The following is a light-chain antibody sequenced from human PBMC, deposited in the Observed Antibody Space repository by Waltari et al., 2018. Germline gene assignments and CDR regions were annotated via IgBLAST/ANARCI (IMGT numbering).Light chain of an antibody. J-gene: IGLJ2*01. V-gene: IGLV1-44*01. Sequence: QSEMSQPPSVSGTPGQTVTISCSGRSSNVGSNVVNWYQQLPGTAPKLLIYRNDQGPSGVPDRFSGSKSGTSASLAISGLQSEDEADYYCAAWDDSLNGRWVFGAGTKLTVL. CDR1: SSNVGSNV. CDR3: AAWDDSLNGRWV. CDR2: RND.